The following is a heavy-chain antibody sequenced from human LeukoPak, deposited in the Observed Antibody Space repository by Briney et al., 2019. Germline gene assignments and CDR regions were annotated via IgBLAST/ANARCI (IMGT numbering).Heavy chain of an antibody. V-gene: IGHV1-69*13. J-gene: IGHJ4*02. D-gene: IGHD4-17*01. CDR3: ARGLHGDYGYFDY. CDR1: GDTFSSYA. CDR2: VIPMFATA. Sequence: SVKVSCKASGDTFSSYAISWVRQAPGQGLEWMGGVIPMFATANYAPKFQDRVTITADESTSTAYMELRSLRSEDTAVYHCARGLHGDYGYFDYWGQGTLVTVSS.